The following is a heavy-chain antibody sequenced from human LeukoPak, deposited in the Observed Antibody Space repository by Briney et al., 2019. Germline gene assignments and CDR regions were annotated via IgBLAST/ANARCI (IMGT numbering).Heavy chain of an antibody. CDR1: GFTVSSNY. CDR3: VRDGLLPAALTGQH. CDR2: IYSGGST. Sequence: GGSLRLSCAASGFTVSSNYMSWVRQAPGKGLEWVSVIYSGGSTYYADSVKGRFTISRDNSKNTLYLQMNSLRAEDTAVYYCVRDGLLPAALTGQHWGQGTLVTVSS. V-gene: IGHV3-53*01. J-gene: IGHJ1*01. D-gene: IGHD2-2*01.